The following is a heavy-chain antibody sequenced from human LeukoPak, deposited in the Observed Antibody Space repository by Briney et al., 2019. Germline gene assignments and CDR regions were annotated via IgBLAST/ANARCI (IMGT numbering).Heavy chain of an antibody. V-gene: IGHV1-8*01. Sequence: ASVKVSCKASGYTFTSYDINWVRQATGQGLEWMGWMKPNSGNTGYAQKFQGRVTMTRNTSISTAYMELSSLRSEDTAVYYCARELWPNNWFDPWGQGTLVTVSS. J-gene: IGHJ5*02. CDR3: ARELWPNNWFDP. D-gene: IGHD5-18*01. CDR1: GYTFTSYD. CDR2: MKPNSGNT.